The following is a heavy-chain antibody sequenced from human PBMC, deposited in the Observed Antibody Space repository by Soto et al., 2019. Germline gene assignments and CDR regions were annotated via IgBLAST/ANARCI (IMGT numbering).Heavy chain of an antibody. CDR2: VSHDGRNT. CDR1: GFTFSDYV. D-gene: IGHD6-19*01. Sequence: VQLVESGGGVVQPGRSLRLSCAASGFTFSDYVMHWVRQAPGKGLGWVAVVSHDGRNTHYADSVKGRFTISRDSSKNTVSLEMPSLRAEDTDVYYCAKGGRQWLVTSDFNYWGQGALVTVSS. V-gene: IGHV3-30*18. CDR3: AKGGRQWLVTSDFNY. J-gene: IGHJ4*02.